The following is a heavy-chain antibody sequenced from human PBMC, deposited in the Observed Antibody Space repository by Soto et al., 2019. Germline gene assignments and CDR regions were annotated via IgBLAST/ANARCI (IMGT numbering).Heavy chain of an antibody. Sequence: SETLSLTCTVSGGSISSYYWSWIRQPPGKGLEWIGYIYYSGSTNYNPSLKSRVTISVDTSKNQFSLKLSSVTAADTAVYYCARSNYFDSSGYYYDAFDIWGQGTMVTVSS. V-gene: IGHV4-59*01. CDR1: GGSISSYY. J-gene: IGHJ3*02. CDR3: ARSNYFDSSGYYYDAFDI. CDR2: IYYSGST. D-gene: IGHD3-22*01.